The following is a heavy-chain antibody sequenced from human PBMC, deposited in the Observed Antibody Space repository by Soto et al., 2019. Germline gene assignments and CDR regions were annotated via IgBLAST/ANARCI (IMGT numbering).Heavy chain of an antibody. Sequence: ASVKVSCKASGYTFTSYYMHWVRQAPGQGLEWMGIINPSGGSTSYAQKFQGRVAMTRDTSTSTVYMELSSLGSEDTAVYYCARDPLYQYYYDSSGSHFDYWGQGTLVTVSS. CDR2: INPSGGST. D-gene: IGHD3-22*01. J-gene: IGHJ4*02. V-gene: IGHV1-46*01. CDR1: GYTFTSYY. CDR3: ARDPLYQYYYDSSGSHFDY.